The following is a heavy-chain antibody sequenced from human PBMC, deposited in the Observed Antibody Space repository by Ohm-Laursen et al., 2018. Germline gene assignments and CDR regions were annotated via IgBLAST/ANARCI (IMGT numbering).Heavy chain of an antibody. CDR3: ARSGDRADDCYGMDV. Sequence: ASVKVSCKASGYTFTSYYIHWVRQAPGQGPEWMGIINPSGGSTSYAQKFQGRVTMTRDTSTSTVYMELSSLESEDTAVYYCARSGDRADDCYGMDVWGQGTTVTVSS. V-gene: IGHV1-46*01. J-gene: IGHJ6*02. CDR2: INPSGGST. D-gene: IGHD7-27*01. CDR1: GYTFTSYY.